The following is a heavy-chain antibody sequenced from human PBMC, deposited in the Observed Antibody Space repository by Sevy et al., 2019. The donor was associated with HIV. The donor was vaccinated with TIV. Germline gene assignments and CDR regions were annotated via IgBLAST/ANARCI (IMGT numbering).Heavy chain of an antibody. CDR3: ARHWGACSSYQESGFDP. CDR2: IYYSGST. CDR1: GGSISSYY. Sequence: SETLSLTCTVSGGSISSYYWSWIRQPPGKGLEWIGYIYYSGSTNYNPPLNSRVTLSVDTSKNQFSLKLSSVTAADTAVYYCARHWGACSSYQESGFDPWGQGTLVTVSS. D-gene: IGHD2-15*01. J-gene: IGHJ5*02. V-gene: IGHV4-59*08.